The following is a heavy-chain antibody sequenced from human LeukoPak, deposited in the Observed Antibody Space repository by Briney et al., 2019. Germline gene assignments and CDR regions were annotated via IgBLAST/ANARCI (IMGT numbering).Heavy chain of an antibody. CDR2: ISCSRVST. Sequence: PGGSLRLSCVASGFIFSSYAMSWVRQAPGKGLEWVSTISCSRVSTYYADSVKGRFTISRDNSKNTVYLQMNSIRAEDTAVYYCAKDRSCINDVCHVDFDYWGQRTLVTVSS. J-gene: IGHJ4*02. CDR1: GFIFSSYA. CDR3: AKDRSCINDVCHVDFDY. D-gene: IGHD2-8*01. V-gene: IGHV3-23*01.